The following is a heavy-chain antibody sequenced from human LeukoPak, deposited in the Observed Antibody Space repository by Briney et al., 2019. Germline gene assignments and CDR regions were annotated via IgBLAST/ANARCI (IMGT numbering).Heavy chain of an antibody. Sequence: GASVTVSCKASGGTFSSYAISWVRQAPGQGLEWTGGIIPIFGTADYAQKFQGRVTITTDESTSTAYMELSSLRSEDTAVYYCARDLCSSASCQRYYYYYMDVWGKGTTVTVSS. CDR1: GGTFSSYA. V-gene: IGHV1-69*05. CDR3: ARDLCSSASCQRYYYYYMDV. CDR2: IIPIFGTA. J-gene: IGHJ6*03. D-gene: IGHD2-2*01.